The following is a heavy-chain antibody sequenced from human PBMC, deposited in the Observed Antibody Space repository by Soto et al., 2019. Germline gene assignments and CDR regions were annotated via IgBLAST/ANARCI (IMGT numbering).Heavy chain of an antibody. V-gene: IGHV3-23*01. Sequence: LRLSCAASGFTFSDSAMSWVRQGPGKGLEWVSSIDNSGAYTYYSDSLEGRFTISRDNSKNTLYLHMNSLRAEDTAVYYCARNQWELTFWGHGTLVTVSS. J-gene: IGHJ4*01. CDR2: IDNSGAYT. CDR3: ARNQWELTF. D-gene: IGHD1-26*01. CDR1: GFTFSDSA.